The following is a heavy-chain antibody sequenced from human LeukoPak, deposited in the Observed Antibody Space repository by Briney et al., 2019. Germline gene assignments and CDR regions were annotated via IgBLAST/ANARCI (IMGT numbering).Heavy chain of an antibody. Sequence: GGSLRLSCVGSGFTFSWNSMNWVRQAPGKGLEWLSSISASSSNTYYADSMKGRFTISRDNARNSLYLQMNSLRFDDTAVYYCARGRGTRADSSPDYWGQGSLVTVSS. V-gene: IGHV3-21*01. D-gene: IGHD3-22*01. CDR1: GFTFSWNS. CDR2: ISASSSNT. J-gene: IGHJ4*02. CDR3: ARGRGTRADSSPDY.